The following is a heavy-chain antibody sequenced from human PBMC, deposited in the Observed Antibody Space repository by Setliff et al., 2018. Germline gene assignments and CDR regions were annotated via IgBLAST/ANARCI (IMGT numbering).Heavy chain of an antibody. V-gene: IGHV3-15*01. D-gene: IGHD3-9*01. CDR3: TTQPTPDYDILTGYYVSLGSYYFDY. Sequence: PGGSLTLSCAASGFTFSNAWMSWVRQAPGKGLEWVGRIKTKTDGGTTDYPAPVKGRFTISRDDSQNTLYLQMNSLKTEDTAVYYCTTQPTPDYDILTGYYVSLGSYYFDYWGQGTLVTVSS. CDR1: GFTFSNAW. J-gene: IGHJ4*02. CDR2: IKTKTDGGTT.